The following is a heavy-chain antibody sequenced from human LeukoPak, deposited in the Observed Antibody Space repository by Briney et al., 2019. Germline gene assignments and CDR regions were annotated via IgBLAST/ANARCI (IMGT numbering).Heavy chain of an antibody. CDR1: AFSLGTRGVG. CDR2: IYWDDDT. V-gene: IGHV2-5*02. CDR3: VTSKALAGPHYYYYFMDV. Sequence: SGPTLVKPTQTLTLTCTFSAFSLGTRGVGVGWIRQPPGKALECLAFIYWDDDTRYSPSLKNRLTITKDTSKNQVVLTLTNMDPVDTATYYCVTSKALAGPHYYYYFMDVWGKGTTVTVSS. J-gene: IGHJ6*03. D-gene: IGHD6-19*01.